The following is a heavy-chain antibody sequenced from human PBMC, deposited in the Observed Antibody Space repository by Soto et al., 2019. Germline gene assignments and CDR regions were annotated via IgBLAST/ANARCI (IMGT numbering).Heavy chain of an antibody. CDR3: ARGRGVLEVLDY. CDR1: GYTFTSYG. J-gene: IGHJ4*02. CDR2: MNANSGNT. V-gene: IGHV1-8*02. Sequence: ASVKVSCKASGYTFTSYGISWVRQAPGQGLEWMGWMNANSGNTGYAQKFQGRVTMTRNTSISTAYMELSSLRSEDTAVYYCARGRGVLEVLDYWGQGTLVTVSS. D-gene: IGHD3-10*01.